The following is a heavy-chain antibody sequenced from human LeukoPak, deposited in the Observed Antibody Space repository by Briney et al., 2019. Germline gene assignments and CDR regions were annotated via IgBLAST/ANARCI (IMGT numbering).Heavy chain of an antibody. J-gene: IGHJ1*01. Sequence: PGGSLRLSCAASGFTVSSNYMGWVRQAPGKGLEWVSVIYRSGSTYYADSVKGRFTISRDNSNNTLYLQMNSLRAEDTAVCYCARSLGFCSSSNCQEYLQHWGQGTPVTVSS. D-gene: IGHD2-2*01. V-gene: IGHV3-53*01. CDR1: GFTVSSNY. CDR2: IYRSGST. CDR3: ARSLGFCSSSNCQEYLQH.